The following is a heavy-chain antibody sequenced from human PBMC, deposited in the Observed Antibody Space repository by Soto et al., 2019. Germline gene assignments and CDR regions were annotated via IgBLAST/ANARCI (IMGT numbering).Heavy chain of an antibody. V-gene: IGHV2-5*02. CDR1: GFSLSTSGVG. J-gene: IGHJ4*02. CDR2: IYWDDDK. Sequence: SGPTLVNPTQTLTLTCTFSGFSLSTSGVGVGWIRQPPGKALEWLVFIYWDDDKRYSPSLRSRLAITKDTSKNQVVLTMTNVDPMDTATYFCAHRRTGVSQWYYGDFGYWGQGTLVTVSS. CDR3: AHRRTGVSQWYYGDFGY. D-gene: IGHD6-19*01.